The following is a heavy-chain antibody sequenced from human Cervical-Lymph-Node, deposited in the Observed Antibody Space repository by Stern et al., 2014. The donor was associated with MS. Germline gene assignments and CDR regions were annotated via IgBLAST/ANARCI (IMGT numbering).Heavy chain of an antibody. J-gene: IGHJ4*02. CDR1: GYSFTSYW. D-gene: IGHD3-3*01. CDR3: ARQGPLSDYVDY. Sequence: VQLVQSGGGVKKPGGSLTISCEGSGYSFTSYWMGWVRQLPGKGLEWVGIIYPGDSDTRYSPSFQGQVTISADKSISPAYLQWSSLKASDTAMYYCARQGPLSDYVDYWGQGTLVTVSS. V-gene: IGHV5-51*01. CDR2: IYPGDSDT.